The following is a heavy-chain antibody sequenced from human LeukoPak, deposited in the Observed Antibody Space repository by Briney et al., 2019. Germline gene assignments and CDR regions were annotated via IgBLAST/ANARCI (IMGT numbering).Heavy chain of an antibody. CDR2: IYTSGST. CDR1: GGSISSYY. D-gene: IGHD6-13*01. Sequence: PSETLSLTCTVSGGSISSYYWSWIRQPAGKGLEWIGRIYTSGSTNYNPLLKSRVTMSVDTSKNQFSLKLSSVTAADTAVYYCARRVAAAGIGELDYWGQGTLVTVSS. J-gene: IGHJ4*02. V-gene: IGHV4-4*07. CDR3: ARRVAAAGIGELDY.